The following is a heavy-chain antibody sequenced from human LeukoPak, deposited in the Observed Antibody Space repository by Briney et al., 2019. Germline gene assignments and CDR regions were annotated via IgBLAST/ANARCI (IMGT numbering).Heavy chain of an antibody. CDR2: TRNKANSYTT. V-gene: IGHV3-72*01. Sequence: PGGSLRLSCAASAFTFSDHYMDWVRPAPGKGLEWVGRTRNKANSYTTEYAESVKGRFTISRDDSKNSLYLQMNSLKTEDTAVYYCARTHITSTSYNWFDPWGQGTLVTVSS. D-gene: IGHD2-2*01. J-gene: IGHJ5*02. CDR1: AFTFSDHY. CDR3: ARTHITSTSYNWFDP.